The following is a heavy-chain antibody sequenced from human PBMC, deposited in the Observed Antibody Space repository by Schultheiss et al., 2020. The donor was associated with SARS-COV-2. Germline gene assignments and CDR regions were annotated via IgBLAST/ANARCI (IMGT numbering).Heavy chain of an antibody. V-gene: IGHV4-34*01. CDR1: GGSFSGYY. J-gene: IGHJ6*02. D-gene: IGHD3-3*01. CDR2: INHSGST. Sequence: GSLRLSCAVYGGSFSGYYWSWIRQPPGKGLEWIGEINHSGSTNYNPSLKSRVTISVDTSKNQFSLKLSSVTAADTAVYYCARMGARLRFLSWYYYGMDVWGQGTTVTVSS. CDR3: ARMGARLRFLSWYYYGMDV.